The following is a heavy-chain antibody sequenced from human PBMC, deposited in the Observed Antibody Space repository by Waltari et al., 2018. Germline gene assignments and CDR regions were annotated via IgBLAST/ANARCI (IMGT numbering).Heavy chain of an antibody. J-gene: IGHJ4*02. CDR3: AKLGRMTTVTSFFDF. V-gene: IGHV3-23*01. CDR1: GFTFSDYA. D-gene: IGHD4-17*01. CDR2: ISGSGDLT. Sequence: EVQLLASGGGLARPGGSLTLSCSASGFTFSDYAMTWVRQAPGKGLEWVYSISGSGDLTYYADSVKGRFTISRDDPNNKLLLEMSSLRVDDTALYYCAKLGRMTTVTSFFDFWGRGTLVSVSS.